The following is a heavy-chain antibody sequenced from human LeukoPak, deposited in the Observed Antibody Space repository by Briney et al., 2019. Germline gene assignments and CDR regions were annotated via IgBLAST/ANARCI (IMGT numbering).Heavy chain of an antibody. CDR2: IYYSGST. V-gene: IGHV4-39*01. Sequence: PSETLSLTCTVSGGSISSSSYYWGWIRQPPGKGLEWIGSIYYSGSTYYNPSLKSRVTISVDTSKNQFSLKLSSVTAAGTAVYYCARHDGGYEMGAFDIWGQGTMVTVSS. CDR3: ARHDGGYEMGAFDI. J-gene: IGHJ3*02. D-gene: IGHD5-12*01. CDR1: GGSISSSSYY.